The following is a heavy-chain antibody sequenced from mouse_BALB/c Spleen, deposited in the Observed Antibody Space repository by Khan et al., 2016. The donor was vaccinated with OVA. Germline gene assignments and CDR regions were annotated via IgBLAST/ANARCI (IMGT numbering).Heavy chain of an antibody. D-gene: IGHD1-1*01. Sequence: EVKLEESGPGLVKPSQSLSLTCTVTGYSITSDYAWNWIRQFPENKLEWMGYISYSGRTSYNPSLKSRISITRDTSKNQFFLQLNSVTTEDTTTYYGARAVTITTVVATDFDYWGQGTTLTVSS. CDR2: ISYSGRT. V-gene: IGHV3-2*02. J-gene: IGHJ2*01. CDR3: ARAVTITTVVATDFDY. CDR1: GYSITSDYA.